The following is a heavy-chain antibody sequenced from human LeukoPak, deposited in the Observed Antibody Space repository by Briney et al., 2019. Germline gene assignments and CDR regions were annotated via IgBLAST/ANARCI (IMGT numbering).Heavy chain of an antibody. CDR2: IIPDGSST. Sequence: GGSLRLSCAASGFTFSDYWMHWVRQAPGKGLAWVSRIIPDGSSTNYADSVKGRFTISRDNAKNTLYLQMNSLRAEDTAVYYCAKDLGLYCSSTSCYGNVDYWGQGTLVTVSS. V-gene: IGHV3-74*01. D-gene: IGHD2-2*01. CDR1: GFTFSDYW. J-gene: IGHJ4*02. CDR3: AKDLGLYCSSTSCYGNVDY.